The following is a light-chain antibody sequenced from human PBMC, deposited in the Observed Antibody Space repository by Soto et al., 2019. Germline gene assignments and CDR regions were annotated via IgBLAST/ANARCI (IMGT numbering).Light chain of an antibody. CDR1: QSVSSSF. J-gene: IGKJ5*01. V-gene: IGKV3-20*01. CDR2: GAS. CDR3: QQYGSSPRT. Sequence: EIVFTQSPGTLSFSPGERATLSCRASQSVSSSFLAWYQQKVGQAPRLLIYGASSRATGIPDRFSGSGSGTDFTLTISRLEPEDFAVYYCQQYGSSPRTLGQGTRLEIK.